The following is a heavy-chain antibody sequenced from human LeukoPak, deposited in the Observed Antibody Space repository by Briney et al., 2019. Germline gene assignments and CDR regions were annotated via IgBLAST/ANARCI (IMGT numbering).Heavy chain of an antibody. CDR2: INAGNGNT. CDR3: ARSIKYGDYFDY. CDR1: GYTFTSYT. D-gene: IGHD4-17*01. Sequence: GASVKVSCKASGYTFTSYTMHWVRQAPGQRLEWMGWINAGNGNTKYSQKFQGRVTITRDTSASTAYMELSSLRSEDTAVYYCARSIKYGDYFDYWGQGTLVTVSS. J-gene: IGHJ4*02. V-gene: IGHV1-3*01.